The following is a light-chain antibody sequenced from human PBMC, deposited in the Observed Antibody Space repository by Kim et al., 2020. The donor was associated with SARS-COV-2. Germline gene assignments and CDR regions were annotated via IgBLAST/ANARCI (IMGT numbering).Light chain of an antibody. CDR1: QGISSD. V-gene: IGKV1-9*01. Sequence: ASVGDRVTISFRASQGISSDFAWYQQKAGKAPKRLIYATSSLQSGVPSRFSGSGSGTDFTLTISSLQPGDFATYFCQQLNSYPFTFGQGTRLEIK. CDR2: ATS. J-gene: IGKJ5*01. CDR3: QQLNSYPFT.